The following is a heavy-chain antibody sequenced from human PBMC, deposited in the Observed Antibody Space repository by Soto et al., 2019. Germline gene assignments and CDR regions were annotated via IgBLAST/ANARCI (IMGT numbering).Heavy chain of an antibody. CDR1: GSSISSSSYY. Sequence: SETLSLTCTVSGSSISSSSYYWGWIRQPPGKGLEWIGSIYYSGSTYYNPSLKSRVTISVDTSKNQFSLKLSSVTAADTAVYYCARHGALYDSSGYYYGWFNYWGQGTLVTVSS. V-gene: IGHV4-39*01. D-gene: IGHD3-22*01. CDR2: IYYSGST. J-gene: IGHJ4*02. CDR3: ARHGALYDSSGYYYGWFNY.